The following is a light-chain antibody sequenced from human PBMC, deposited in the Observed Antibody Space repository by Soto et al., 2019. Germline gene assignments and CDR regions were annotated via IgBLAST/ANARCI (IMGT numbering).Light chain of an antibody. V-gene: IGKV1-12*01. CDR2: STS. CDR3: QQAAGFPTT. J-gene: IGKJ5*01. Sequence: DPPMTQSPSSVSASVGDRVTITCRASQNVRSWLAWYQQKPGEAPKLLIYSTSTLQSGVPPRFSGSGSGTDFTLTISGLQPEDFATYYCQQAAGFPTTFGQGTRLEI. CDR1: QNVRSW.